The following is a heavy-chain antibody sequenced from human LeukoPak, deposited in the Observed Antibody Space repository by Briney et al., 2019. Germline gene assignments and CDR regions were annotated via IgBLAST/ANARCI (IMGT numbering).Heavy chain of an antibody. J-gene: IGHJ4*02. Sequence: GGSLRLSCAVSGITLSNYGMSWVRQAPGKGLGWVAGISDSGGRTNYADSVKGRFTISRDNPKNTLYLQMNSLRAEDTAVYFCAKRGVVIRVILVGFHKEAYYFDSWGQGALVTVSS. CDR1: GITLSNYG. CDR2: ISDSGGRT. V-gene: IGHV3-23*01. CDR3: AKRGVVIRVILVGFHKEAYYFDS. D-gene: IGHD3-22*01.